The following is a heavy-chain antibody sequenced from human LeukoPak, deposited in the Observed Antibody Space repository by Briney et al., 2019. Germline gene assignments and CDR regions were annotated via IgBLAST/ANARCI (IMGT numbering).Heavy chain of an antibody. CDR3: AKTIDWSYFDN. V-gene: IGHV3-23*01. D-gene: IGHD1-1*01. J-gene: IGHJ4*02. CDR2: ISGSGGST. Sequence: GGSLRLSCAASGFTFSSYWMSWVRQAPGKGLEWVSGISGSGGSTYYADSVKGRFTISRDNSKNTLYLQMNSLRGEDTAVYYCAKTIDWSYFDNWGQGTLVTVSS. CDR1: GFTFSSYW.